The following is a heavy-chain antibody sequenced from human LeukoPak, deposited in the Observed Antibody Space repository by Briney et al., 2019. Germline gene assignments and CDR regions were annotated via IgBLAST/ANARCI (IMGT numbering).Heavy chain of an antibody. D-gene: IGHD3-10*01. J-gene: IGHJ5*02. CDR2: INPNSGGT. V-gene: IGHV1-2*02. Sequence: ASVKVSCKASGYTFTGYYMQWVRQAPGQGLEWMGWINPNSGGTNYAQKSQGRVTMTRDTSLSTAYMELSRLRSDDTAVYYCARALGYYGSGSQHNWFDPWGQGTLVTVSS. CDR3: ARALGYYGSGSQHNWFDP. CDR1: GYTFTGYY.